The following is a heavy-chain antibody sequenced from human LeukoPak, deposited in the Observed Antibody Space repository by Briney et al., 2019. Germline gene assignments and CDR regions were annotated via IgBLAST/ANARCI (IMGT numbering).Heavy chain of an antibody. V-gene: IGHV3-9*01. Sequence: PGGSLRLSCGASGFTFDDYAMHWVRQAPGKGLEWVSGISWNSGRVGYADSMKGRFTISRDNAKNSLYLQMNSLRAEDTALYYCAKGLHPSSWYYFDYWGQGILVTVSS. CDR2: ISWNSGRV. D-gene: IGHD6-13*01. CDR3: AKGLHPSSWYYFDY. CDR1: GFTFDDYA. J-gene: IGHJ4*02.